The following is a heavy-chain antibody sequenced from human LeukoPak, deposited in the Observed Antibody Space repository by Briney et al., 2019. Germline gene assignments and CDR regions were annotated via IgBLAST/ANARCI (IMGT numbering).Heavy chain of an antibody. D-gene: IGHD6-19*01. J-gene: IGHJ3*02. CDR2: IYSSGIT. CDR3: ARTRRAVAGTKGAFDI. Sequence: SETLSLTCIVSYGFISSYYWSWIRQPPGKGLECIGQIYSSGITNYSPSLKSRVTISVDTSKNQFSLKLTSVTAADTAVYFCARTRRAVAGTKGAFDIWGQGTMVTVSS. V-gene: IGHV4-59*01. CDR1: YGFISSYY.